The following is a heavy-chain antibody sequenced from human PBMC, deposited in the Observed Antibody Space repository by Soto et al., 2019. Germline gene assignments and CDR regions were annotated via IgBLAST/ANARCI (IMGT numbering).Heavy chain of an antibody. D-gene: IGHD5-12*01. Sequence: GGSLRLSCEGSGFSFTSYGMHWIRQAPGKGLEWVALISSDGTDTYYADSVKGRFTISRDNSKNTLYLQMSSLRAEDTAVYYCAKDRRDGYNWSDYWGQGPLVTVSS. CDR1: GFSFTSYG. CDR2: ISSDGTDT. CDR3: AKDRRDGYNWSDY. J-gene: IGHJ4*02. V-gene: IGHV3-30*18.